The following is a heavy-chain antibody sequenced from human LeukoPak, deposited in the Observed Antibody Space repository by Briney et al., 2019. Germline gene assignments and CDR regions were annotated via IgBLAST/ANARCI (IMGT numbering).Heavy chain of an antibody. V-gene: IGHV3-30*02. CDR2: IRYDGSYG. CDR1: GFTFRTYG. J-gene: IGHJ4*02. CDR3: ARDRVHSSSWFCFDY. D-gene: IGHD6-13*01. Sequence: GGSLRLSCEASGFTFRTYGMHWVRQAPGKGVEGVAFIRYDGSYGYYADSVKGRFTISRDNSKNTLDLQMNGLRAEDTAVYYCARDRVHSSSWFCFDYWGQGALVTVSS.